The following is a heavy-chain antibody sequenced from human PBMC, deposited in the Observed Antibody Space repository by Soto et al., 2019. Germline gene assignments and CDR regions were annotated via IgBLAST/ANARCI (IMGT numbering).Heavy chain of an antibody. CDR3: ARVAVPTDHYDPLGP. CDR2: ISGDGNTQ. J-gene: IGHJ5*02. Sequence: QVQLVESGGGVVQPERSLRLSCVASGFTFNLYTMHWLRQAPGKGLEWVAVISGDGNTQYYADSVKGRFTISRDNSKNTLHLKMNSLRVVDTAVYYCARVAVPTDHYDPLGPWGQGTLVTVSS. V-gene: IGHV3-30-3*01. D-gene: IGHD3-22*01. CDR1: GFTFNLYT.